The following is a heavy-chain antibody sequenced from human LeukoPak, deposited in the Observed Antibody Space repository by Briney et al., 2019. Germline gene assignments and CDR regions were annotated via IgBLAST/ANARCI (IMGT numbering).Heavy chain of an antibody. Sequence: GRSLRLSCAASGFTFSSYGMHWVRQAPGKGLEWVAVISYDGSNKYYADSVKGRFTISRDNSKNTLYLQMNSLRAEDTAVYYCAKDMVSDSYGYFLYYYYYGMDVWGQGTTVTVSS. CDR3: AKDMVSDSYGYFLYYYYYGMDV. CDR2: ISYDGSNK. V-gene: IGHV3-30*18. J-gene: IGHJ6*02. CDR1: GFTFSSYG. D-gene: IGHD5-18*01.